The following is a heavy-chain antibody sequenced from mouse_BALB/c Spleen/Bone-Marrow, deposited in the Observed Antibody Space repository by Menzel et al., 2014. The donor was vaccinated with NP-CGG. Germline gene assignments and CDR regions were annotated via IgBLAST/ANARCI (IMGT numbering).Heavy chain of an antibody. CDR3: TRYGNYSFDY. J-gene: IGHJ2*01. CDR1: GYTFTSYY. D-gene: IGHD2-1*01. Sequence: QVRLEQYGAGLGKPRASVKLSCKASGYTFTSYYMYWVKQRPGQGLEWIGEINPSNGGTNFNEKFKSKATLTVDKSSSTAYMQLSSLTSEDSAVYYCTRYGNYSFDYWVPGAPLTAFS. V-gene: IGHV1S81*02. CDR2: INPSNGGT.